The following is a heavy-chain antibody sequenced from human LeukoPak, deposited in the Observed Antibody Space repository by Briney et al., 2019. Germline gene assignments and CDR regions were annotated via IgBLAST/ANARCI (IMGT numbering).Heavy chain of an antibody. Sequence: GGSLRLSCAASGFTFSSYAMSWVRQAPGKGLEWVSAISGSGGNTYYADSVKGRFTISRDNSKNTLYLQMNSLRAEDTTVYYGAKIGYGSGSSKRYYFDYWGQGTLVTVSS. CDR1: GFTFSSYA. V-gene: IGHV3-23*01. CDR3: AKIGYGSGSSKRYYFDY. CDR2: ISGSGGNT. J-gene: IGHJ4*02. D-gene: IGHD3-10*01.